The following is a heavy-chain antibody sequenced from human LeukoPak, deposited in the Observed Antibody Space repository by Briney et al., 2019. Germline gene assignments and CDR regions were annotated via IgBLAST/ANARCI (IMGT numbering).Heavy chain of an antibody. D-gene: IGHD3-3*01. CDR2: INPNNGGT. V-gene: IGHV1-2*02. CDR3: SRGPSRTLRFLQWVETYDY. J-gene: IGHJ4*02. CDR1: EYTFTDYY. Sequence: ASVKVSCKASEYTFTDYYMHWVRQAPGQGLEWMGWINPNNGGTNYARKFQGRVTMTSDTSISTAYMELNRLRSDDTAVYFCSRGPSRTLRFLQWVETYDYWGQGTLVTVSS.